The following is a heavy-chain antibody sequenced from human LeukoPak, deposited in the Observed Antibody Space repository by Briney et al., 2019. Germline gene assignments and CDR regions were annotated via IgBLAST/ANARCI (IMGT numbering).Heavy chain of an antibody. CDR3: ARQDIVVVPAAIGVGYYMDV. V-gene: IGHV4-31*03. J-gene: IGHJ6*03. D-gene: IGHD2-2*02. CDR1: GGSISSGGYY. CDR2: IYYSGST. Sequence: SETLSLTCTVSGGSISSGGYYWSWIRQHPGKGLEWIGYIYYSGSTYYNPSFKSRVTISVDTSKNQFSLKLSSVTAADTAVYYCARQDIVVVPAAIGVGYYMDVWGKGTTVTVSS.